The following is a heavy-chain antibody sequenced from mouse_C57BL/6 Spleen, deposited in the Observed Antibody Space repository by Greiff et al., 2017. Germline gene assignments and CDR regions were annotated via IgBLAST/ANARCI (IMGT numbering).Heavy chain of an antibody. D-gene: IGHD2-5*01. J-gene: IGHJ3*01. CDR1: GYSFTGYY. Sequence: EVHLVESGPELVKPGASVKISCKASGYSFTGYYMNWVKQSPEKSLEWIGEINPSTGGTTYNQKFKAKATLTVDKSSSTAYMQLKSLTSEDSAVYYCARESPYSNYVGWFAYWGQGTLVTVSA. CDR2: INPSTGGT. V-gene: IGHV1-42*01. CDR3: ARESPYSNYVGWFAY.